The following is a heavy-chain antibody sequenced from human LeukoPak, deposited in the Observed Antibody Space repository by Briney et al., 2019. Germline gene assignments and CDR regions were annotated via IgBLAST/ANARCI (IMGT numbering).Heavy chain of an antibody. J-gene: IGHJ6*02. CDR3: ARDRFNGMDV. CDR2: VYSDDTT. CDR1: GFSVGSNY. Sequence: GGSLRLSCAGSGFSVGSNYMAWVRQAPRKGLEWVSIVYSDDTTYYADSVKGRFTISRHNSKNTLYLQMNSLRAEDTAVSYCARDRFNGMDVWGQGTTVTVSS. V-gene: IGHV3-53*04.